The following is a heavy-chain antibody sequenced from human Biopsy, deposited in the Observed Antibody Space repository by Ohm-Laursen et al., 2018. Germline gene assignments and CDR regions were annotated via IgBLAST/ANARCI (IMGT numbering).Heavy chain of an antibody. D-gene: IGHD3-10*01. Sequence: SVKVSCKVSGYTFTDYSLHWVRRAPGQGLEWMGWVNPNSGATNYAQKFQGRVTMTSDTSISTAYIELRRLISDDTAVYFCARDRMVTIITLVRADTFDIWGQGTLVSVSS. CDR3: ARDRMVTIITLVRADTFDI. V-gene: IGHV1-2*02. CDR1: GYTFTDYS. J-gene: IGHJ3*02. CDR2: VNPNSGAT.